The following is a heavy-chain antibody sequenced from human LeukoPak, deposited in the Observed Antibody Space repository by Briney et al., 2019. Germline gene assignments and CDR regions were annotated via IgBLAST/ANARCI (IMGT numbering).Heavy chain of an antibody. CDR3: ARPVGASGAFDI. CDR2: INPSGGST. V-gene: IGHV1-46*03. J-gene: IGHJ3*02. CDR1: GYTFTSYY. Sequence: ASVKVSCKASGYTFTSYYMHWVRQAPGQGLEWMGLINPSGGSTSYAQKFQGRVTMTRDTSTRTVYMELSSLRSEDTAVYYCARPVGASGAFDIWGQGTMVTVSS. D-gene: IGHD1-26*01.